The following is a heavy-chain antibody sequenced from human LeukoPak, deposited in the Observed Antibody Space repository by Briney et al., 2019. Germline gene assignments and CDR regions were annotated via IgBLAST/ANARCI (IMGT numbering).Heavy chain of an antibody. CDR1: GGSFSTYY. J-gene: IGHJ4*02. D-gene: IGHD2-21*02. CDR3: ARLATGSRPGDY. Sequence: SETLSLTCTVSGGSFSTYYWGWIRQPPGKGLEWIGSIYYSGSTYYNPSLKSRVTISADTSKNQFSLKLSSVTAADTAVYYCARLATGSRPGDYWGQGTLVTVSS. V-gene: IGHV4-39*01. CDR2: IYYSGST.